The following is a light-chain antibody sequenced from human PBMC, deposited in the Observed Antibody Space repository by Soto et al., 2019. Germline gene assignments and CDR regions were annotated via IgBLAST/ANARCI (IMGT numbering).Light chain of an antibody. CDR1: SSDVGSYNL. CDR2: EGS. J-gene: IGLJ1*01. CDR3: CSYAGSSTYV. V-gene: IGLV2-23*01. Sequence: QSALTQPASVSGSPGQSSTISCTGTSSDVGSYNLVSWYQQHPGKAPKLMIYEGSKRPSGVSNRSSGSKSGNTASLTISGLQAEDEADYYCCSYAGSSTYVFGTGTKLTVL.